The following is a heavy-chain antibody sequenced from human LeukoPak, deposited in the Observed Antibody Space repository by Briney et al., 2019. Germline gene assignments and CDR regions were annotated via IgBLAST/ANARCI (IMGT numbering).Heavy chain of an antibody. CDR2: ISGYNGVT. CDR1: GYTFFSYG. CDR3: ARDRIGVAGTAPEY. V-gene: IGHV1-18*01. D-gene: IGHD6-19*01. Sequence: ASVKVSCKASGYTFFSYGISWVRQAPGQGLEWMGWISGYNGVTNYAQKLQGRVTMTTDTSTTTVYMELGSLRSDDTAVYYCARDRIGVAGTAPEYWGQGTLVTVSS. J-gene: IGHJ4*02.